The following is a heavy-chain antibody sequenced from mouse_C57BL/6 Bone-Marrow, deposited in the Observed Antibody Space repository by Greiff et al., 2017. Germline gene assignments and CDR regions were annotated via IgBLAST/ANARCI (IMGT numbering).Heavy chain of an antibody. J-gene: IGHJ3*01. Sequence: EVQGVESGGGLVQPGESLKLSCESNEYEFPSHDMSWVRKTPEKRLELVAAINSDGGSTYYPDTMERRFIISRDNTKKTLYLQMSSLRSEDTAVYYCASIYYGYDGSYWGQGTLVTVSA. CDR2: INSDGGST. CDR3: ASIYYGYDGSY. CDR1: EYEFPSHD. V-gene: IGHV5-2*01. D-gene: IGHD2-2*01.